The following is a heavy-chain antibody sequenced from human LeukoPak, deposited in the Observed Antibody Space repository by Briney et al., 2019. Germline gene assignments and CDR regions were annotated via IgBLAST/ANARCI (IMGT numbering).Heavy chain of an antibody. D-gene: IGHD1-7*01. J-gene: IGHJ6*03. CDR1: GGSMSNIYY. CDR2: IVYSGIT. CDR3: ARSNWNFRDYYYYYMDV. Sequence: PSETLSLTCNVSGGSMSNIYYWGWIRQPPGKGLEWIGNIVYSGITYYNPSLRSRVTIAIDTSKSQFSLKLSSVTAADTAVYYCARSNWNFRDYYYYYMDVWGKGTTVTVSS. V-gene: IGHV4-39*01.